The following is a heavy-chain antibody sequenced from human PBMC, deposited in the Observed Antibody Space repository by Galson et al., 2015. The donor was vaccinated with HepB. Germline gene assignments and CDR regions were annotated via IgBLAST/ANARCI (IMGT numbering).Heavy chain of an antibody. CDR1: GFTFSSYA. CDR2: IPYDGSYK. CDR3: AREGMAGTLDY. D-gene: IGHD6-19*01. Sequence: SLRLSCAASGFTFSSYAMHWVRQAPGKGLQWVAIIPYDGSYKYYADSVKGRFTISRDNSKNTLYLQMSSLRVEDTAVYYCAREGMAGTLDYWGQGTLITVSS. V-gene: IGHV3-30-3*01. J-gene: IGHJ4*02.